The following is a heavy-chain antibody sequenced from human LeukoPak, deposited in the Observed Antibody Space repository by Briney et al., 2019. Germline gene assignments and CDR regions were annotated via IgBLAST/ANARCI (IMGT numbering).Heavy chain of an antibody. CDR1: GFTFSSYA. CDR2: ISGSGGST. Sequence: GGSLRLSCAASGFTFSSYAMSWVRQAPGKGLEWVSAISGSGGSTYYADSVKGRFTISRDNSKNTLYLQMNSLRAEDTAVYYCAKVYPNYYDSSGYEDYWGQGTLVTVSS. V-gene: IGHV3-23*01. CDR3: AKVYPNYYDSSGYEDY. D-gene: IGHD3-22*01. J-gene: IGHJ4*02.